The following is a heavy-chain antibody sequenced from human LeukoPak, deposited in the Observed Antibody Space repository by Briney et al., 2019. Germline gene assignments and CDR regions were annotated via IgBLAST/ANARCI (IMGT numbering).Heavy chain of an antibody. D-gene: IGHD3-10*01. J-gene: IGHJ4*02. V-gene: IGHV4-61*02. CDR3: ARGGGRVVRGVMAY. Sequence: SETLSLTCTVSGNSISSGDNYWSWIRQPAGKGLEWIGRIYTSGSTNYNPSLKSRVTISVDTSKNQFSLKLSSVTAADTAVYYCARGGGRVVRGVMAYWGQGTLVTVSS. CDR1: GNSISSGDNY. CDR2: IYTSGST.